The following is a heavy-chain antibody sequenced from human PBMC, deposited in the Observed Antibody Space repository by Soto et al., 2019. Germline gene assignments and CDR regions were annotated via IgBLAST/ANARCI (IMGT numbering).Heavy chain of an antibody. Sequence: SETLSLTCTVAGGSISSSSYYWGWIRQPPGKGLEWIGSIYYSGSTYYNPSLKSRVTISVDTSKNQSSLKLSSVTAADTAVYYCARLVREDYDFWSGPSPGYFDYWGQGTLVTVSS. D-gene: IGHD3-3*01. CDR2: IYYSGST. J-gene: IGHJ4*02. V-gene: IGHV4-39*01. CDR1: GGSISSSSYY. CDR3: ARLVREDYDFWSGPSPGYFDY.